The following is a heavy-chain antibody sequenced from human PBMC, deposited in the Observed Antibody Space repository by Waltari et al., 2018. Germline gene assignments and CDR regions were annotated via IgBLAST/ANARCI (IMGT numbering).Heavy chain of an antibody. CDR1: GFTLGNYG. V-gene: IGHV3-33*01. CDR2: IHYDGSIK. J-gene: IGHJ6*02. D-gene: IGHD6-13*01. Sequence: QVHVVESGGGVVQPGGSLRLSCAASGFTLGNYGMPWVRQAPGKGLWWVAVIHYDGSIKNYADSVKGRFTISRENSKNTLYLEMKSLRAEDTAVYYCAREYSRICFHALDGWGQGTAVTVSS. CDR3: AREYSRICFHALDG.